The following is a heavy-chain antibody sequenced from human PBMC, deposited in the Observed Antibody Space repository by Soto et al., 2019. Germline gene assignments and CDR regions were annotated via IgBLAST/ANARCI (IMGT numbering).Heavy chain of an antibody. J-gene: IGHJ6*02. V-gene: IGHV3-9*01. CDR3: ANDIRGNWSYAGSGMDV. D-gene: IGHD1-7*01. CDR1: GFTFDDYA. Sequence: EVQLVESGGGLEQPGRSLRLSCAASGFTFDDYAMHWVRQAPGKGLEWVSGISWNSGSIRYADSVKGRFTISRDNAKNSLYLQMNSLRTEGTALYYCANDIRGNWSYAGSGMDVWGQGTTVTVSS. CDR2: ISWNSGSI.